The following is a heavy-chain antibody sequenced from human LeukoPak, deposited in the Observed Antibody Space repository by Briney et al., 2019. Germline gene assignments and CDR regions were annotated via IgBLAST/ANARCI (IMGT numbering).Heavy chain of an antibody. CDR3: ARALPDFYYDSGGYYYYFQH. J-gene: IGHJ1*01. V-gene: IGHV1-69*13. CDR2: IIPIFGTA. CDR1: EGTFSSYA. Sequence: GASVKVSCKASEGTFSSYAISWVRQAPGQGLEWMGGIIPIFGTANYAQKFQGRVTITADESTSIAYVELSSLRSEDTAVYYCARALPDFYYDSGGYYYYFQHWGQGTLVTVSS. D-gene: IGHD3-22*01.